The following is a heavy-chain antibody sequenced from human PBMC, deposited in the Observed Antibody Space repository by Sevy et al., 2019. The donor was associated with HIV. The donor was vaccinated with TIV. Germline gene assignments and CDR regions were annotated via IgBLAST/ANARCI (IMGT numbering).Heavy chain of an antibody. J-gene: IGHJ4*02. CDR2: IKSITDGGTT. V-gene: IGHV3-15*01. D-gene: IGHD3-22*01. CDR3: TTDDYYDSSGYHAAFDC. Sequence: GGSLRLSCAVSGFTFSKAWMSWVRQAPGKGLEWVGRIKSITDGGTTDYAAPVKGRFTISRDDSKNILYLQMNSLKTEDTAIYYCTTDDYYDSSGYHAAFDCWGQGTLVTVSS. CDR1: GFTFSKAW.